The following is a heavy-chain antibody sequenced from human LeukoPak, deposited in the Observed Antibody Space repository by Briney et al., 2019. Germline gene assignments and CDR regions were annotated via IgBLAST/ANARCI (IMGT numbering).Heavy chain of an antibody. D-gene: IGHD3/OR15-3a*01. CDR1: GFTFSSYS. Sequence: PGGSLRLSCAASGFTFSSYSMNWVRQAPGKGLEWVSFISSSTSSIYYADSVKGRFTISRDNAKNSLYLQMNSLRAEDTAVFYCARVRTGNHFDYWGQGTLVTVSS. J-gene: IGHJ4*02. CDR3: ARVRTGNHFDY. CDR2: ISSSTSSI. V-gene: IGHV3-48*01.